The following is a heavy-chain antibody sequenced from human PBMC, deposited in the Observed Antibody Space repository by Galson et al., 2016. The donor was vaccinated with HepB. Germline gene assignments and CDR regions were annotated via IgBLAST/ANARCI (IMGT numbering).Heavy chain of an antibody. V-gene: IGHV1-2*02. CDR2: INPNSGGT. Sequence: SVKVSCKASGYSFSGYHIHWVRQAPGQGLEWMGWINPNSGGTNYAQTFQGRVTMTRDTSSGTAYMELSGLGSDDTAVYYCARGNYYESSRGYNFGMDVWGQGTTVTVSS. J-gene: IGHJ6*01. CDR3: ARGNYYESSRGYNFGMDV. CDR1: GYSFSGYH. D-gene: IGHD3-22*01.